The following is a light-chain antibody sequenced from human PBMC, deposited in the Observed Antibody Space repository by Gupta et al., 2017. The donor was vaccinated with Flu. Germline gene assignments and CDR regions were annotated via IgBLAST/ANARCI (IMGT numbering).Light chain of an antibody. V-gene: IGKV3-20*01. Sequence: PGERSAHTSWAGHRISSSYLTWYQQRRGEAPRLLIYAASSLPSGVPDRFSGSASGTEFTLTISGLEPEDFAAYYCQQDCRSIYTFGHGTNVDIK. CDR3: QQDCRSIYT. J-gene: IGKJ3*01. CDR2: AAS. CDR1: HRISSSY.